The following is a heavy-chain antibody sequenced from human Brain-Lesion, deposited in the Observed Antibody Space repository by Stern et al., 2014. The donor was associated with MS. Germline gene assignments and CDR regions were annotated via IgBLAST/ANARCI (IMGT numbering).Heavy chain of an antibody. J-gene: IGHJ6*02. CDR3: ARDCGSGSCYQTQYYYGVDV. V-gene: IGHV3-7*01. D-gene: IGHD2-15*01. CDR1: GFSLSSYW. CDR2: LKPDGSER. Sequence: EVQLVESGGGLVQPGGSLRLSCAGSGFSLSSYWMSWVRQAPGKGPELVATLKPDGSERYYVDSVKGRFTISRDNSKNSVFLQMNSLRVDDTSVYYCARDCGSGSCYQTQYYYGVDVWGQGTTVIVSS.